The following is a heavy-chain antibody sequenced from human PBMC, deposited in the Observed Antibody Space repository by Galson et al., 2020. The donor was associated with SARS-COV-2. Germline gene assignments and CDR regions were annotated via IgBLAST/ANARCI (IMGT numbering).Heavy chain of an antibody. CDR1: GGSISSGSYY. Sequence: SETLSLTCTVSGGSISSGSYYWSWIRQPAGQGLEWIGRIYTSGSTNYNPSLKSRVTISVDTSKNQFSLKLSSVTAADTAVYYCARDTSSCSSTSCRAFDIWGQGTMVTVSS. CDR3: ARDTSSCSSTSCRAFDI. J-gene: IGHJ3*02. V-gene: IGHV4-61*02. D-gene: IGHD2-2*01. CDR2: IYTSGST.